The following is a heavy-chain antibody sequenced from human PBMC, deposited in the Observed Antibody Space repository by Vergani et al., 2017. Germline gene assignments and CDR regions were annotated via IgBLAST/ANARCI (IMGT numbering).Heavy chain of an antibody. CDR2: ISSSSSTI. Sequence: EVQLVESGGGLVQPGGSLRLSCAASGFTFSSYSMNWVRQAPGKGLEWVSYISSSSSTIYYADSVKGRFTISRDNANNSLYLQMNSLRAEDTAVYYCARDREYYDFWSGYYGSPYYFDYWGQGTLVTVSS. J-gene: IGHJ4*02. CDR1: GFTFSSYS. V-gene: IGHV3-48*01. D-gene: IGHD3-3*01. CDR3: ARDREYYDFWSGYYGSPYYFDY.